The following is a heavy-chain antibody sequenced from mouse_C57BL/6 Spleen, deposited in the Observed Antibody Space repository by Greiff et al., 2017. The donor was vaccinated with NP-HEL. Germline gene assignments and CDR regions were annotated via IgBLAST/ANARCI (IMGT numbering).Heavy chain of an antibody. J-gene: IGHJ4*01. Sequence: VQLQQPGAELVKPGASVKLSCKASGYTFTSYWMHWVKQRPGQGLEWIGMIHPNSGSTNYNEKFKSKATLTVDKSSSTAYMQLSSLTSEDSAVYYCAINYYGSSNYAMDYWGQGTSVTVSS. V-gene: IGHV1-64*01. CDR2: IHPNSGST. CDR3: AINYYGSSNYAMDY. CDR1: GYTFTSYW. D-gene: IGHD1-1*01.